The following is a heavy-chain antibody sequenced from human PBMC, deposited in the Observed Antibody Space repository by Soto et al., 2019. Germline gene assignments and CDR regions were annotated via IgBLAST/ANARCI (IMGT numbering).Heavy chain of an antibody. CDR1: GFTFSSYS. D-gene: IGHD2-15*01. CDR3: ARDRCSGGSCYYPPPAFDY. CDR2: ISSSSSYI. J-gene: IGHJ4*02. Sequence: GGSMRLSCAASGFTFSSYSMNWVRQAPGKGPEWVSSISSSSSYIYYADSVKGRFTISRDNAKNSLYLQMNSLRAEDPAVYYSARDRCSGGSCYYPPPAFDYWGQGTLVTVSS. V-gene: IGHV3-21*01.